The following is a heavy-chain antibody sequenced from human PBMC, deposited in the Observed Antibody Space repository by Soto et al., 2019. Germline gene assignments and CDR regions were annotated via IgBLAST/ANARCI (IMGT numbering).Heavy chain of an antibody. J-gene: IGHJ3*01. CDR2: IKSKTDGGTT. D-gene: IGHD3-3*01. V-gene: IGHV3-15*01. Sequence: LRLSCEVSGFTFTNAWMSWVRQAPGKGLEWVGRIKSKTDGGTTDYAAPVKGRFTISRDDSKKTLYLQMNSLKIEDTAVYYCTTDKTYHDFLNGYYTRDVGAFDLWGQGTMVTVSS. CDR1: GFTFTNAW. CDR3: TTDKTYHDFLNGYYTRDVGAFDL.